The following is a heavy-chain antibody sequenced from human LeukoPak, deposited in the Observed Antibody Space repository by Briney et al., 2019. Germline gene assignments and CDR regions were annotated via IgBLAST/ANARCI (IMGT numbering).Heavy chain of an antibody. CDR2: IKQDGSEK. V-gene: IGHV3-7*01. J-gene: IGHJ4*02. D-gene: IGHD1-26*01. Sequence: PGGSLRLSCAASGFTFSSYWMSWVRQAPGKGLEWVANIKQDGSEKYHADSVKGRFTISRDNSKNTLYLQMNSLRAEDTAVYYCAKAPEGWELPAYYWGQGTLVTVSS. CDR3: AKAPEGWELPAYY. CDR1: GFTFSSYW.